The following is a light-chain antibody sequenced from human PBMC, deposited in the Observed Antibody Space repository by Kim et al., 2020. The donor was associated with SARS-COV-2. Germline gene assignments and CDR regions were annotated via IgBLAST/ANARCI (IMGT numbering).Light chain of an antibody. J-gene: IGKJ4*01. CDR3: QQYNNWPPLT. Sequence: SPVETATLSCRASQTIRNNLAWYQQKAGQAPRLLIYDASNRATGIPARFSGSGSGTEFTLTINSLQSEDFAVYYCQQYNNWPPLTFGGGTKVDIK. CDR1: QTIRNN. CDR2: DAS. V-gene: IGKV3D-15*01.